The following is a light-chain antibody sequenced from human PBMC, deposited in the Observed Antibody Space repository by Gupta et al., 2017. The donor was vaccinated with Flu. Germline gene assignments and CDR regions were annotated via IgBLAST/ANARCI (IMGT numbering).Light chain of an antibody. CDR2: DAS. J-gene: IGKJ2*02. Sequence: ERATLSCRASQSISSYLAWYQQTPGQPPRLLIYDASNRAPGIPARFSGSGFGTDFTLTISSLEPEDFGIYFCQQRNNWPRSTFGQGTKLQIK. CDR3: QQRNNWPRST. CDR1: QSISSY. V-gene: IGKV3-11*01.